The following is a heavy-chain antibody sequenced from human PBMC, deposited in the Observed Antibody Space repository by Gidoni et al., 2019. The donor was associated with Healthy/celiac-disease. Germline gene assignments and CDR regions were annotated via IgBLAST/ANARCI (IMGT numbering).Heavy chain of an antibody. J-gene: IGHJ4*02. D-gene: IGHD6-19*01. CDR1: GFTFSSYA. Sequence: EVQLLESGGGLVQPGGSLRLSCAASGFTFSSYAMSLVRQAPGKGLGWVSAISGSGGSIYYADSVKGRFTISRDNSKNTLYLQMNSLRAEDTAVYYCAKVEAVAVDFDYWGQGTLVTVSS. CDR3: AKVEAVAVDFDY. V-gene: IGHV3-23*01. CDR2: ISGSGGSI.